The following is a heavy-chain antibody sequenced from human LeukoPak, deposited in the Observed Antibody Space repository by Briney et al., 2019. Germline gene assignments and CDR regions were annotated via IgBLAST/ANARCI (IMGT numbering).Heavy chain of an antibody. J-gene: IGHJ5*02. CDR1: GFTFSSFG. V-gene: IGHV3-33*01. CDR3: ARGKKGVNRAAAGICWFDP. Sequence: PGGSLRLSCAASGFTFSSFGMHWVRQAPGKGLEWVAVIWNDGSNNYYADSVKGRFTISRDNAKNTLYLQMNSLRPADTAVYYCARGKKGVNRAAAGICWFDPWGQGTLVTVSS. CDR2: IWNDGSNN. D-gene: IGHD6-13*01.